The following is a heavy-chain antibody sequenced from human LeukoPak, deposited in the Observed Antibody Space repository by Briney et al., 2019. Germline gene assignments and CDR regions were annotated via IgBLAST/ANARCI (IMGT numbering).Heavy chain of an antibody. J-gene: IGHJ3*02. Sequence: SETLSLTCTVSGGSIRSYYWSWIRQPAGKGLEWIGRIYTSGSTNYNPSLKSRVTMSVDTSKNQFSLKLSSVTAADTAVYYCARDRRTYSSSWTDAFDIWGQGTMVTVSS. CDR3: ARDRRTYSSSWTDAFDI. CDR2: IYTSGST. CDR1: GGSIRSYY. V-gene: IGHV4-4*07. D-gene: IGHD6-13*01.